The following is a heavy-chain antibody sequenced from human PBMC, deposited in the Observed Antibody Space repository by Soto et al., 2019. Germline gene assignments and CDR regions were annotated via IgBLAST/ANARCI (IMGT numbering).Heavy chain of an antibody. CDR2: ISSSTSTI. CDR1: GFTFSSYS. D-gene: IGHD6-13*01. Sequence: EVQLVESGGGLVQPGGSLRLSCAASGFTFSSYSMNWVRQAPGKGLEWVSYISSSTSTIYYADSVKGRFTISRDNAKNSLYLQMNSLRDQDTAVYYCARSGYSSSWWEGGDYCGQGTLVTVSS. J-gene: IGHJ4*02. CDR3: ARSGYSSSWWEGGDY. V-gene: IGHV3-48*02.